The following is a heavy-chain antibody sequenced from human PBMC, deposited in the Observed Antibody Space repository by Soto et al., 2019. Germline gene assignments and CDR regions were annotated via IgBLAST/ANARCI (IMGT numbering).Heavy chain of an antibody. J-gene: IGHJ4*02. Sequence: EVQLVEPGGGLVQPGGSLRLSCAASGFTFSSYDMHWVRQATGKGLEWVSAIGTAGDTYYPGSVKGRFTISRENAKNSLYLQMNIRRAGDTAVYYCARGPYGSGSPIAPYYFDYWGQGTLVTVSS. CDR2: IGTAGDT. D-gene: IGHD3-10*01. CDR3: ARGPYGSGSPIAPYYFDY. V-gene: IGHV3-13*01. CDR1: GFTFSSYD.